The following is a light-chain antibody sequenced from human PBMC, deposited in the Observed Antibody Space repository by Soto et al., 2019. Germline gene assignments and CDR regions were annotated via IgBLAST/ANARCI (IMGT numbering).Light chain of an antibody. CDR1: SSNIGAGYD. J-gene: IGLJ2*01. Sequence: QSVLTQPPSVSGAPGQRVTISCTGSSSNIGAGYDVHWYQQLPGTAPKLLIYGNSNRPSGVPDRFSGSKSGTSASLAITGLGAEDEADYSCQSLGSSLSGVFGGGIKLPVL. CDR3: QSLGSSLSGV. V-gene: IGLV1-40*01. CDR2: GNS.